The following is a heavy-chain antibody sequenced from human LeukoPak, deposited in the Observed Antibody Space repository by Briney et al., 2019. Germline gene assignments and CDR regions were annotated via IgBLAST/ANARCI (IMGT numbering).Heavy chain of an antibody. Sequence: SETLSLTCTVSGGSISSSSHYWSWIRQPPGKGLEWIGYVYYSGSANHNPSLKSRVTISVDTSKNQFSLKLSSVTAADTAVYYCARHEKLGQFDYWGQGTLVTVSS. CDR1: GGSISSSSHY. D-gene: IGHD3-10*01. J-gene: IGHJ4*02. CDR3: ARHEKLGQFDY. CDR2: VYYSGSA. V-gene: IGHV4-61*05.